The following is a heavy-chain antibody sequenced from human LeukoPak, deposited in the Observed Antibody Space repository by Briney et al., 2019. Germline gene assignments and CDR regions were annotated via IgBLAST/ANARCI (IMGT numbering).Heavy chain of an antibody. V-gene: IGHV4-39*01. J-gene: IGHJ4*02. CDR2: IYYSGST. Sequence: PSETLSLTCTVSGGSISSSSYYWGWIRQPPGKGLEWIGSIYYSGSTYYNPSLKSRVTISVDTSKNQFSLKLSSVTAADTAVYYCARQDVVVVAATPDVFDYWGQGTPVTVSS. CDR1: GGSISSSSYY. D-gene: IGHD2-15*01. CDR3: ARQDVVVVAATPDVFDY.